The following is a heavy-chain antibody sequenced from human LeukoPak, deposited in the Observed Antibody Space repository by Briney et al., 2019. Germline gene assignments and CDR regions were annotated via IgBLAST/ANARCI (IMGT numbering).Heavy chain of an antibody. V-gene: IGHV1-24*01. CDR1: GYTLTELS. Sequence: EASVKVSCKVSGYTLTELSMHWVRQAPGKGLEWMGGFDPEDGETIYAQKFQGRVTMTEDTSTDTAYMELSSLRSEDTAVYYCATTIRLSYYYYYYMDVWGKGTMVTVSS. J-gene: IGHJ6*03. D-gene: IGHD2-21*01. CDR3: ATTIRLSYYYYYYMDV. CDR2: FDPEDGET.